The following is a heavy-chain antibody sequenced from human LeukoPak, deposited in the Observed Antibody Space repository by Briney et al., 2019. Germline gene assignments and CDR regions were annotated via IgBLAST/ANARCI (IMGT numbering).Heavy chain of an antibody. Sequence: PSETLSLTCTVSGGSISSYYWSWIRQPPGKGLEWIGYIYYSGSTNYNPSLKSRVTISVDTSKNQFSLKLSSVTAADTAVYYCARLGDYGDYVSSLPTSSNWYFDLWGRGTLVTVSS. CDR1: GGSISSYY. D-gene: IGHD4-17*01. J-gene: IGHJ2*01. CDR2: IYYSGST. V-gene: IGHV4-59*08. CDR3: ARLGDYGDYVSSLPTSSNWYFDL.